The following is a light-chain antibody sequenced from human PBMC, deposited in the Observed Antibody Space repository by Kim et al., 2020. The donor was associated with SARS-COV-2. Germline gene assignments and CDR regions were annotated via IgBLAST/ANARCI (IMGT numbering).Light chain of an antibody. CDR2: NAS. CDR1: QSISSW. V-gene: IGKV1-5*01. CDR3: QQYNSSPLT. J-gene: IGKJ4*01. Sequence: ASVGDRVTITCRASQSISSWLAWYQQKPGKAPKLLIYNASSLESGVPSRFSGSGSGTEFTLTISSLQPDDFATYYCQQYNSSPLTFGGGTKVDIK.